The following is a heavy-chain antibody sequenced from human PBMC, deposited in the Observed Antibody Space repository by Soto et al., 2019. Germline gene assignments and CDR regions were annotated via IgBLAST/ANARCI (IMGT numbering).Heavy chain of an antibody. CDR3: AKGGPRYFDWLLFASGQNDAFDI. D-gene: IGHD3-9*01. Sequence: PGGSLRLSCAASGFTFSSYGMHWVRQAPGKGLEWMEVISYDGSNKYYADSVKGRFTISRDNSKNTLYLQMNSLRAEDTAVYYCAKGGPRYFDWLLFASGQNDAFDIWGQGTMVTVSS. CDR2: ISYDGSNK. CDR1: GFTFSSYG. V-gene: IGHV3-30*18. J-gene: IGHJ3*02.